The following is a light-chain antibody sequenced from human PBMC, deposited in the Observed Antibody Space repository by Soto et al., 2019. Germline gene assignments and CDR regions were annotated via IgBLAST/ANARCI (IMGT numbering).Light chain of an antibody. CDR1: RPLLRGY. Sequence: EVTLTQSPGTVSLSPGETATLSCGASRPLLRGYLAWYHQRPGLAPRLIIYDVSKRATGIPDRFTGSGSGTDFTLSISGVEPEYFAVYYCQNYDGSWTLGQGTKVDIK. J-gene: IGKJ1*01. V-gene: IGKV3D-20*01. CDR3: QNYDGSWT. CDR2: DVS.